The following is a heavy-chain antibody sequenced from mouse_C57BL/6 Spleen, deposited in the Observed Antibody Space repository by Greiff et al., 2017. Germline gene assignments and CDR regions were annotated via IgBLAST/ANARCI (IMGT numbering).Heavy chain of an antibody. V-gene: IGHV5-9-1*02. Sequence: LVASGAGLVTPGGSLTLSCAASGFTFSSSALSWVRPTPEKRLAWVAYLSSGGAYIYYADTVKGRFTISRDNARNTLYLHMRSLKSEDTAMYYCTRDRDGYYYFDYWGQGTTLTVSS. CDR3: TRDRDGYYYFDY. D-gene: IGHD2-3*01. J-gene: IGHJ2*01. CDR2: LSSGGAYI. CDR1: GFTFSSSA.